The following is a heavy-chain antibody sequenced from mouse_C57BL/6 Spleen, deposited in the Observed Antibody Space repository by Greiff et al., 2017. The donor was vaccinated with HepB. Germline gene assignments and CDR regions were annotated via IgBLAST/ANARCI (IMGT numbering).Heavy chain of an antibody. V-gene: IGHV1-82*01. CDR2: IYPGDGDT. CDR1: GYAFSSSW. Sequence: QVQLQQSGPELVKPGASVKISCKASGYAFSSSWMNWVKQRPGKGLEWIGRIYPGDGDTNYNGKFKGKATLTADKSSSTAYTQLSSLTSEDSAVYFCARSYDEGMDYWGQGTPVIVSS. J-gene: IGHJ4*01. CDR3: ARSYDEGMDY. D-gene: IGHD1-1*01.